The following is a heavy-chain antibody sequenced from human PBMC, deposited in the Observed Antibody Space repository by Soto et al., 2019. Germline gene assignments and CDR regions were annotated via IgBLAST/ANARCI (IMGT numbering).Heavy chain of an antibody. CDR3: ARITGRYYDSSGYYLVYGMDV. CDR2: IYPGDSDT. D-gene: IGHD3-22*01. CDR1: GYSFTSYW. V-gene: IGHV5-51*01. Sequence: PGESLKISCKGSGYSFTSYWIGWVRQMPGKGLEWMGIIYPGDSDTRYSPSFQGQVTISADKSISTAYLQWSSLKASDTAMYYCARITGRYYDSSGYYLVYGMDVWGQGATVTAP. J-gene: IGHJ6*02.